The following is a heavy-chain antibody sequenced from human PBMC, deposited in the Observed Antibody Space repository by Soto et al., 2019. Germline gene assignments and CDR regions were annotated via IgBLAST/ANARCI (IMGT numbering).Heavy chain of an antibody. Sequence: GGSLRLSCAASGFTFSSYGMHWVRQAPGKGLEWVAVISYDGSNKYYADSVKGRFTISRDNSKNTLYLQMNSLRAEDTAVYYCAKDLERASSSWYPHYYYGMDVWGQGTTVTVSS. D-gene: IGHD6-13*01. J-gene: IGHJ6*02. CDR2: ISYDGSNK. CDR3: AKDLERASSSWYPHYYYGMDV. CDR1: GFTFSSYG. V-gene: IGHV3-30*18.